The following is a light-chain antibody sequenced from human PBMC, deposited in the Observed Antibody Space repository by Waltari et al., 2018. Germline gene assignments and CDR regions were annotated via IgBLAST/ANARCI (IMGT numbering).Light chain of an antibody. CDR2: DAS. Sequence: EIVLTQSPATLSLSPGESAPLSCRASQSVRSYLDWYQQKPGQAPRLLIFDASNRATGIPARFSGSGSGTDFTLTISSLEPEDFAVYYCQQRSNSRFTFGPGTKVDIK. CDR1: QSVRSY. V-gene: IGKV3-11*01. CDR3: QQRSNSRFT. J-gene: IGKJ3*01.